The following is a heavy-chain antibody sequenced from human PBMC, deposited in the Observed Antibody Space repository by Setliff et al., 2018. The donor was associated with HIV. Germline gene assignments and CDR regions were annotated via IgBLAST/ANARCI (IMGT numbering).Heavy chain of an antibody. CDR3: ARGNIDYWTGYYSRSGYFYYMDV. D-gene: IGHD3-3*01. V-gene: IGHV4-31*03. CDR2: FYYRGTT. Sequence: PSETLSLTCTVTGGSISGNYYWTWIRQHPGKGLEWIGYFYYRGTTYYTPSLKSRVTISVDSSKSQFSLKLTSVTAADTAVYYCARGNIDYWTGYYSRSGYFYYMDVWGRGTTVTVSS. CDR1: GGSISGNYY. J-gene: IGHJ6*03.